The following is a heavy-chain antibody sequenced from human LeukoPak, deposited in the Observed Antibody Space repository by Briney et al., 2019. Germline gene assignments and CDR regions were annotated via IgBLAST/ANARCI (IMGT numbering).Heavy chain of an antibody. CDR3: ARVRSKLTSSSPYYFDF. J-gene: IGHJ4*02. V-gene: IGHV1-8*01. D-gene: IGHD2-2*01. CDR2: MNPNSGNT. CDR1: GYTFASYD. Sequence: ASVKVSCKTSGYTFASYDVNWVRQATGQRLEWMGWMNPNSGNTGYAQNFQGGVTMTRNTSISTAYMELSSLRSEDTAVYYCARVRSKLTSSSPYYFDFWGQGTLVTVSS.